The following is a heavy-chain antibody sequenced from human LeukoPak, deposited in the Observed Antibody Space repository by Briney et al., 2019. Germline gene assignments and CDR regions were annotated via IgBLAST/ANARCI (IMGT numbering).Heavy chain of an antibody. J-gene: IGHJ4*02. CDR2: INPGGGST. CDR3: TRSSGNDDGDY. CDR1: GYTFTSYY. Sequence: VASVKVSCKASGYTFTSYYMHWVRQAPGQGLEWMGIINPGGGSTNYAQKFQGRVTMTRDTSTSTVYMELSSLRSEDTAVYYCTRSSGNDDGDYWGQGTLVTVSS. D-gene: IGHD5-12*01. V-gene: IGHV1-46*03.